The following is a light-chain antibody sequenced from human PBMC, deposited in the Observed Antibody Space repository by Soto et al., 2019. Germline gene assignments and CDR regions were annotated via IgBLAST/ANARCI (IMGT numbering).Light chain of an antibody. CDR1: SSNIGADYD. CDR3: QSYDSSLSGSYV. J-gene: IGLJ1*01. Sequence: QAVLSQPPSVSGAPGQRVTISCTWSSSNIGADYDVHWYQFLPGTAPKLLIYNNDNRPSGVPDRFSGSKSGNSASLAITGLQAEDEADYYCQSYDSSLSGSYVFGTGTKVTVL. CDR2: NND. V-gene: IGLV1-40*01.